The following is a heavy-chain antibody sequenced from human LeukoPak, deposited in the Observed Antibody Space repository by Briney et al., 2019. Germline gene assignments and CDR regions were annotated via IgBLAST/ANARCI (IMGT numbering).Heavy chain of an antibody. CDR1: GYTLTNYD. V-gene: IGHV1-8*01. CDR3: ATGVNDPQEA. CDR2: VTPDSGYT. D-gene: IGHD1-1*01. Sequence: ASVKVSCKASGYTLTNYDINWVRQATGQGLELMGRVTPDSGYTDSVQKFQGRVTMTRNTSINTAYMELSSLRSEDTAVYYCATGVNDPQEAWGQGTLVTVSS. J-gene: IGHJ4*02.